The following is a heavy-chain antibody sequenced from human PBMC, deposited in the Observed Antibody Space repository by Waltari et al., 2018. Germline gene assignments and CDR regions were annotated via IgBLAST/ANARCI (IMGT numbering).Heavy chain of an antibody. CDR2: IYTSGRT. Sequence: QVQLQESGPGLVKPSETLSLTCTVSGGSISRYYWSWIRHPAGKGLEWIGRIYTSGRTNNNPSSKSRVTREVDTSKNQFALKLSDVTAADTAVYYCAREGPFLEWLFPSYSYYLDYWGQGTMVTVSS. CDR1: GGSISRYY. CDR3: AREGPFLEWLFPSYSYYLDY. D-gene: IGHD3-3*02. J-gene: IGHJ4*02. V-gene: IGHV4-4*07.